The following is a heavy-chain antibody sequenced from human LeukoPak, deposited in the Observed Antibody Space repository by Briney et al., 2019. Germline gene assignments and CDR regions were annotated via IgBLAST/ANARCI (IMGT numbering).Heavy chain of an antibody. CDR1: GDSITSYF. J-gene: IGHJ2*01. CDR2: IFYSGIT. V-gene: IGHV4-59*01. D-gene: IGHD6-13*01. Sequence: SETLSLTCTVSGDSITSYFWSWIRQPPGKGLEWVGYIFYSGITNYNPSLKSRVTISVDTSKNQFSLKLSSVTAADTAVYYCARGGIAAAGSYWYFDLWGRGTLVTVSS. CDR3: ARGGIAAAGSYWYFDL.